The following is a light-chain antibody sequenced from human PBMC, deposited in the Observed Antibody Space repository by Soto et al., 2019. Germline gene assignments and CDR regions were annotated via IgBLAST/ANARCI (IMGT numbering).Light chain of an antibody. J-gene: IGLJ2*01. V-gene: IGLV1-51*02. Sequence: QSVLTQPPSVSAAPGQKVTISCSGSTSNIENNYVSWYQQLPGTVPKLLIYETNKRPSGIADRFSGSKSGTSATLGITGLQTGDEADYYCGAWDSSLSAVVFGGGTKVTVL. CDR1: TSNIENNY. CDR3: GAWDSSLSAVV. CDR2: ETN.